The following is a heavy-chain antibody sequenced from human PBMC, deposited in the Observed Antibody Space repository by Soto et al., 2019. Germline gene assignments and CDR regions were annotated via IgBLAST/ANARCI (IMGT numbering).Heavy chain of an antibody. CDR3: ARDPGVGTPWRDFYYYAMDV. V-gene: IGHV3-48*02. Sequence: EVQVMESGGGLVQPGGSLRLSCEASGFTFSAYSMHWVRQAPGKGLEWLSYISRSGGTVYYADSVKGRFTISRENAKRSLYLQMNSLRDDDTAIYYCARDPGVGTPWRDFYYYAMDVWGRGTTVTVSS. J-gene: IGHJ6*02. CDR2: ISRSGGTV. D-gene: IGHD1-26*01. CDR1: GFTFSAYS.